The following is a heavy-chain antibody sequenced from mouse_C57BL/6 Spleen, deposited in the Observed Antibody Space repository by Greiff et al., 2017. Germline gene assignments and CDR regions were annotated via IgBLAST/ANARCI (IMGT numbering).Heavy chain of an antibody. CDR3: ASPYSNLAY. CDR1: GYTFTSYG. J-gene: IGHJ3*01. Sequence: VKLQESGAELARPGASVKLSCKASGYTFTSYGISWVKQRTGQGLEWIGEIYPRSGNTYYNEKFKGKATLTADKSSSTAYMELRSLTSEDSAVYFCASPYSNLAYWGQGTLVTVSA. CDR2: IYPRSGNT. V-gene: IGHV1-81*01. D-gene: IGHD2-5*01.